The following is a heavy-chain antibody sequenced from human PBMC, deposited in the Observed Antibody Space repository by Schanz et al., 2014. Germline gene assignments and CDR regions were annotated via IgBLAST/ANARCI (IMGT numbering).Heavy chain of an antibody. D-gene: IGHD1-7*01. CDR2: INWNGGST. V-gene: IGHV3-20*04. CDR3: AMGGYQLHH. CDR1: GFTFSSYA. Sequence: EVQLLESGGGLAQPGGSLRLACAASGFTFSSYAMSWVRQAPGKGLEWVSGINWNGGSTGYADSVKGRFTISRDNAENTLYLQMNSLRLEDTAVYYCAMGGYQLHHRGQGTLVTVSS. J-gene: IGHJ4*02.